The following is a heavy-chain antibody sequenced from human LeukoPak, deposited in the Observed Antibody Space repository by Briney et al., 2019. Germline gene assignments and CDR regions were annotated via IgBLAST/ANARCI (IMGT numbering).Heavy chain of an antibody. CDR2: IYHTGNT. CDR1: GYSISSGYY. V-gene: IGHV4-38-2*02. J-gene: IGHJ6*03. Sequence: SETLSLTCTVSGYSISSGYYWGWIRQPPGKGLEWIGSIYHTGNTYYNPSLKSRVTISVDTSKNQFSLKLSSVTAADTAVYYCARSALGYYMDVWGKGTTVTVSS. CDR3: ARSALGYYMDV. D-gene: IGHD3-3*02.